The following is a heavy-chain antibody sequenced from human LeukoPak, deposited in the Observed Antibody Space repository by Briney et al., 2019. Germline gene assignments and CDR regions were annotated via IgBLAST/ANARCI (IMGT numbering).Heavy chain of an antibody. CDR3: ARGASITIFGVVIIFSAFDI. J-gene: IGHJ3*02. D-gene: IGHD3-3*01. CDR1: GFTFSSYS. Sequence: GGSLRLSCAASGFTFSSYSMNWVRQAPGKGLEWVSSISSSSSYIYYADSVKGRFTISRDNAKNSLYLQMNSLRAEDTAVYYCARGASITIFGVVIIFSAFDIWGQGTMVTVSS. CDR2: ISSSSSYI. V-gene: IGHV3-21*01.